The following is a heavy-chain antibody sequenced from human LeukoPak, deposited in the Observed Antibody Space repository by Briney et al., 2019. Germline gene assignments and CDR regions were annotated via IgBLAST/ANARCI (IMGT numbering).Heavy chain of an antibody. V-gene: IGHV4-59*02. CDR2: IYYRGNT. J-gene: IGHJ4*02. CDR1: GDSVSIYY. D-gene: IGHD1-1*01. CDR3: ARAGNNWSFDY. Sequence: SETLSLTCTVSGDSVSIYYWSWIRQPPGKGLEWIGYIYYRGNTNYDPSLKSRVTMAVDTSKNQFSLKVSSVTAADTAVYYCARAGNNWSFDYWGQGTLVTVSS.